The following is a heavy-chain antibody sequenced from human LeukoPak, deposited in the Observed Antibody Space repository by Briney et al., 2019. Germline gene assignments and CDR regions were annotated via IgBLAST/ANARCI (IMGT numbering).Heavy chain of an antibody. V-gene: IGHV3-7*01. CDR2: IRQDGSQK. Sequence: WGSLRLSCAASGFTFSNFWMSWIRQAPGKGLEWVATIRQDGSQKYYVDSVEGRFTISRDNAKNSLYLQMNSLRGEDTAVYYCARESEHSVSQVDFALWGQGTMVTVSS. J-gene: IGHJ3*01. CDR3: ARESEHSVSQVDFAL. CDR1: GFTFSNFW. D-gene: IGHD2-15*01.